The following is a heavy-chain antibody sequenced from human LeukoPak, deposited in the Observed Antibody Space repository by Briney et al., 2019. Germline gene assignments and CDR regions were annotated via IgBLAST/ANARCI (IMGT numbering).Heavy chain of an antibody. Sequence: GESLKISCKGSGYSFTTHWIGWVRQMPGKGLEWMGIIYPDDSNARYSPSFQGQVTLSADKSINTAYLQWSSLRASDTAIYYCARLEEXLTLXVAXXWFVP. CDR2: IYPDDSNA. J-gene: IGHJ5*02. V-gene: IGHV5-51*01. D-gene: IGHD3-3*01. CDR3: ARLEEXLTLXVAXXWFVP. CDR1: GYSFTTHW.